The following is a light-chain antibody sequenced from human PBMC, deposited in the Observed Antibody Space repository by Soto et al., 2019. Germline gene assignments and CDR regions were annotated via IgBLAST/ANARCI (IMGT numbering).Light chain of an antibody. V-gene: IGKV3-20*01. CDR3: QQYENSVMYT. Sequence: EIVLTQSPGTLSLSPGERATLSCRASQRVRSSFFAWYQQKPGHAPRLLIYDVSVRATGIPDRFSGSGSGTDVTFTITRLEPEDVAVYYCQQYENSVMYTFGQGTKLEIK. J-gene: IGKJ2*01. CDR1: QRVRSSF. CDR2: DVS.